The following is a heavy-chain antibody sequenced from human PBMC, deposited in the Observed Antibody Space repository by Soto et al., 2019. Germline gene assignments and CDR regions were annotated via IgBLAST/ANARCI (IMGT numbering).Heavy chain of an antibody. J-gene: IGHJ6*02. CDR3: AKDEGVAGTPSAGLYYYGMDV. D-gene: IGHD6-19*01. CDR2: ISTDGSNK. V-gene: IGHV3-30*18. Sequence: QVQLVESGGGVVQPGTSLRLSCEASGFPFSSYGIHWFRQAPGKGLEGVAVISTDGSNKYYADSVQGRFTISRDNPRNTLYLQMNSLRSDDTAVYYCAKDEGVAGTPSAGLYYYGMDVWGQGTTVTVSS. CDR1: GFPFSSYG.